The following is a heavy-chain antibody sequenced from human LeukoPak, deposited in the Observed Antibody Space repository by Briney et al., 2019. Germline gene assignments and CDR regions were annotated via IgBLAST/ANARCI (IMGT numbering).Heavy chain of an antibody. J-gene: IGHJ4*02. CDR3: ARETPSDYDFWSGPMGY. CDR2: IKQDGSEK. Sequence: GGSLRLSCAASGFTFSSYWMSWVRQAPGKGLEWVANIKQDGSEKYYVDSVKGRFTISRDNAKNSLYLQMNSLRAEDTAVYYCARETPSDYDFWSGPMGYWGQGTLVTVSS. V-gene: IGHV3-7*01. CDR1: GFTFSSYW. D-gene: IGHD3-3*01.